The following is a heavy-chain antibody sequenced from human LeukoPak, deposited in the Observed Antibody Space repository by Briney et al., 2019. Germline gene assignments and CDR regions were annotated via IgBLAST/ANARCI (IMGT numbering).Heavy chain of an antibody. CDR3: ARSVTGPHYNYYYMDV. CDR2: IIPIFGTA. Sequence: ASVKVSCKASGGTFSSYAISWVRQAPGQGLEWMGRIIPIFGTANYAQKFQGRVTITTDESTSTAYMELSSLRSEDTAVYYCARSVTGPHYNYYYMDVWGKGTTVTVSS. V-gene: IGHV1-69*05. CDR1: GGTFSSYA. J-gene: IGHJ6*03. D-gene: IGHD4-11*01.